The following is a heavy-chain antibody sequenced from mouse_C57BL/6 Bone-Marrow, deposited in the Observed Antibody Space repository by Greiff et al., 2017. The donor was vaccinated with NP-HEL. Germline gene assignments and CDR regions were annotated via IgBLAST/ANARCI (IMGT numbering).Heavy chain of an antibody. CDR1: GFSLTSYA. J-gene: IGHJ4*01. D-gene: IGHD1-1*01. CDR3: ARNMGTVVANSRCYYAMDY. CDR2: IWTGGGT. Sequence: VKLQESGPGLVAPSPSLSITCTVSGFSLTSYAISWVRQPPGKGLEWLGVIWTGGGTNYNSALKSRLSISKDNSKSQVFLKMNSLQTDDTARYYGARNMGTVVANSRCYYAMDYWGQGTSVTVSS. V-gene: IGHV2-9-1*01.